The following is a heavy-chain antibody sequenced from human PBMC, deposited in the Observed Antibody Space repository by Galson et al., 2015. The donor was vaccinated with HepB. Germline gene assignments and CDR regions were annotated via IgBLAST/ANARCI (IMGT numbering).Heavy chain of an antibody. CDR3: ARDELTSGLYYYYYGLDV. J-gene: IGHJ6*02. CDR1: GYTFTSYG. CDR2: ISVYNGNT. D-gene: IGHD6-19*01. V-gene: IGHV1-18*04. Sequence: SVKVSCKASGYTFTSYGISWVRQAPGQGLEWMGWISVYNGNTKYAQKFQGRVTMTTDTSTSTAYMELRSLRSDDTAVYYCARDELTSGLYYYYYGLDVWGQGTTVTVSS.